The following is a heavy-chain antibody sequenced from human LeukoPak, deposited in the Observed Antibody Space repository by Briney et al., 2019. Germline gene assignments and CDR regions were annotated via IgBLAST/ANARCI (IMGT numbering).Heavy chain of an antibody. D-gene: IGHD2-2*01. CDR3: ARAPLDCSSTSCYYYYGMDV. CDR1: GFTFSSYS. CDR2: ISSSSSYI. V-gene: IGHV3-21*01. Sequence: GGSLRLSCAASGFTFSSYSMNWVRQAPGKGLEWVSSISSSSSYIYYADSVKGRFTISRGNAKNSLYLQMNSLRAEDTAVYYCARAPLDCSSTSCYYYYGMDVWGQGTTVTVSS. J-gene: IGHJ6*02.